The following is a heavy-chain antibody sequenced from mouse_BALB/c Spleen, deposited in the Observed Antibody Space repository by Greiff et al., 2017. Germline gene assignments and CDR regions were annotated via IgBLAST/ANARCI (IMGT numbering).Heavy chain of an antibody. CDR1: GFTFSSYA. CDR3: ARGYDFAY. D-gene: IGHD2-14*01. V-gene: IGHV5-6-5*01. J-gene: IGHJ3*01. CDR2: ISSGGST. Sequence: EVQRVESGGGLVQPGGSLKLSCAASGFTFSSYAMSWVRQTPEKRLEWVASISSGGSTYYPDSVKGRFTISRDNARNILYLQMSSLRSEDTAMYYCARGYDFAYWGQGTLVTVSA.